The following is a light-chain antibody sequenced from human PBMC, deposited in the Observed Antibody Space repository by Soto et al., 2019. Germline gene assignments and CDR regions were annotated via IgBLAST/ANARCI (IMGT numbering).Light chain of an antibody. CDR3: QQYGNLMYT. CDR2: GAS. CDR1: QSVGSDY. Sequence: DIVLTQSPGTLSLSPGERATLSCRASQSVGSDYLAWYQQKRGQAPRLVMYGASSRATGIPDRFSGSGSGTDFTLTISRLEPEDSAVYYCQQYGNLMYTFGQGTKLEIK. J-gene: IGKJ2*01. V-gene: IGKV3-20*01.